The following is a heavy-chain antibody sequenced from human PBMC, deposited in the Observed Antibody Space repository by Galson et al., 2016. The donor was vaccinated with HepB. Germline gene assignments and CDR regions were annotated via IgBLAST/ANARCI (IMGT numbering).Heavy chain of an antibody. CDR3: VRRPGPLDY. V-gene: IGHV3-23*01. Sequence: SLRLSCAASGFSFSTYAMSWVRQAPGKGLEWVAGINGRGDDPNYADSVKGRFTISRDNSKNTLFLQMNYLRGDDTALYYCVRRPGPLDYWGQGTLVTVSS. J-gene: IGHJ4*02. D-gene: IGHD3-10*01. CDR2: INGRGDDP. CDR1: GFSFSTYA.